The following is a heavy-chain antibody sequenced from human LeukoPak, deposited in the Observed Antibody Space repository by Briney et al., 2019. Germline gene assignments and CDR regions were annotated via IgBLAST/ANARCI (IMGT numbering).Heavy chain of an antibody. CDR1: GGSFSGYY. V-gene: IGHV4-34*01. D-gene: IGHD6-19*01. J-gene: IGHJ4*02. CDR2: INHSGST. Sequence: SETLSLTCAVYGGSFSGYYWSWIRQPPGKGLEWIGEINHSGSTNYNPSLKSRVTISVDTSKNQFSLKLSSVTAADTAVYYCARGWTVAGTFDYWGQGTLVTVSS. CDR3: ARGWTVAGTFDY.